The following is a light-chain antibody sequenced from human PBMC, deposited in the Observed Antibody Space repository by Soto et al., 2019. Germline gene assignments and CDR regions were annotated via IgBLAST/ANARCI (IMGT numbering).Light chain of an antibody. CDR2: DAS. CDR1: QSVSSY. CDR3: QQRSNWPIT. Sequence: DIVLTHSPAARAFPPGGGGKRSCLASQSVSSYLAWYQQKPGQAPRLLIYDASNRATGIPARFSGSGSGTDFTLTISSLEPEDFAVYYCQQRSNWPITVGQGTRREIK. J-gene: IGKJ5*01. V-gene: IGKV3-11*01.